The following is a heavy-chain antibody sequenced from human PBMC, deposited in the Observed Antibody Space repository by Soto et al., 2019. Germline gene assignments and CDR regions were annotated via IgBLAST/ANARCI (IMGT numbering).Heavy chain of an antibody. CDR3: ARGSKDSYPGSRIFDF. CDR2: IGTGGET. Sequence: EVQLVESGGGLVQPGGSLRLFCAGSGFTFRSHEMHWVRQGTGKGLEWVSGIGTGGETYYPGSVKGRFTISRDNSKKTLYLQMSSLRADDSAVYFCARGSKDSYPGSRIFDFWGRGTLVTVSS. CDR1: GFTFRSHE. V-gene: IGHV3-13*01. D-gene: IGHD3-10*01. J-gene: IGHJ4*02.